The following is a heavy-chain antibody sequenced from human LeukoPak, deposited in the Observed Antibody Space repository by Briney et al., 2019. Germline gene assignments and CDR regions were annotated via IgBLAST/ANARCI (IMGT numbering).Heavy chain of an antibody. CDR2: IYTSGST. Sequence: SETLSLTCTVSGGSISSYYWSWIRQPAGKGLEWIGRIYTSGSTNYNPSLKSRVTMSVDTSKNQFSLKLSSVTAADTAVYYCARDIGRGYSYGYAGYYYYYMDVWGKGTTVTISS. CDR3: ARDIGRGYSYGYAGYYYYYMDV. J-gene: IGHJ6*03. D-gene: IGHD5-18*01. V-gene: IGHV4-4*07. CDR1: GGSISSYY.